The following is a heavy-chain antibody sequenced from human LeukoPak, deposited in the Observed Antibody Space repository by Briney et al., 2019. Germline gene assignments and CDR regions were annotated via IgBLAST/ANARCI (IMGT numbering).Heavy chain of an antibody. CDR3: ATYHDISSGFTFDS. CDR1: GGSVNNDRW. J-gene: IGHJ4*02. V-gene: IGHV4-4*02. Sequence: PSETLSLTCAVSGGSVNNDRWWNWVRHPPGQGLEWIGEIHPSGSVRYDPSLKSRVSISLDKSNDHVSLTLTSVTAADTAVYFCATYHDISSGFTFDSWGQGTLVTVSS. CDR2: IHPSGSV. D-gene: IGHD3-9*01.